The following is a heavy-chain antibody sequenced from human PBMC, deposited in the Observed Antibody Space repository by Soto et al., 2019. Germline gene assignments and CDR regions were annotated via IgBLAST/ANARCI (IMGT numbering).Heavy chain of an antibody. J-gene: IGHJ4*02. D-gene: IGHD3-3*01. CDR1: GGSIGSYH. CDR2: TSNSAPT. V-gene: IGHV4-59*08. Sequence: SETLSLTCTVSGGSIGSYHWSWIRQSPGKGLEWIGYTSNSAPTIYNPSLKSRVTISADTSNNQFSPRLSSVTAADTAVYFCARLFRDVYNAVEYWGQGALVTVSS. CDR3: ARLFRDVYNAVEY.